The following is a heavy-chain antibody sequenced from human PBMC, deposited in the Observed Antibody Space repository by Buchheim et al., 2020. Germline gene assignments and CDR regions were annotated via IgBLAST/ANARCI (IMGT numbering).Heavy chain of an antibody. CDR3: ARGMQLLRYYYYGMDV. J-gene: IGHJ6*02. CDR2: MNPNSGNT. Sequence: QVQLVQSGAEVKKPGASVKVSCKASGYTFTSYDINWVRQATGQGLEWMGWMNPNSGNTGYAQKFQGRVTIPADKSTSTAYMELSSLRSEDTAVYYCARGMQLLRYYYYGMDVWGQGTT. V-gene: IGHV1-8*01. CDR1: GYTFTSYD. D-gene: IGHD2-2*01.